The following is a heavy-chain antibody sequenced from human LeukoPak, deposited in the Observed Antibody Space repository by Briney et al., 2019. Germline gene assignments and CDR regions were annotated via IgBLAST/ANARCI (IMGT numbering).Heavy chain of an antibody. Sequence: SETLSLTCTVSGGSISGYYWNWIRQPPGKGLEWIGDIYYSGSTNYNPSLKSRVTISVDTSKNQFALRLNSVTAADTAVYYCARVSSDRLYYYDSSGYPTNEEWAFDMWGQGTMVTVS. D-gene: IGHD3-22*01. CDR1: GGSISGYY. J-gene: IGHJ3*02. CDR2: IYYSGST. V-gene: IGHV4-59*01. CDR3: ARVSSDRLYYYDSSGYPTNEEWAFDM.